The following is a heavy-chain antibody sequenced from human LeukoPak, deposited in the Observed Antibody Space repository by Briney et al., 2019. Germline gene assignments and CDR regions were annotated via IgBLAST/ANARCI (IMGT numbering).Heavy chain of an antibody. D-gene: IGHD6-13*01. J-gene: IGHJ4*02. CDR1: GYIFSSYV. Sequence: ASVKVSCKASGYIFSSYVMNWVRQAPGQGLEWTGWINTYTGNPTYAQGFTGRFVFSLDTSVSTTYQQISSLMAEDTAVYFCARDTAGTIDYWGQGTLVTVSS. V-gene: IGHV7-4-1*02. CDR3: ARDTAGTIDY. CDR2: INTYTGNP.